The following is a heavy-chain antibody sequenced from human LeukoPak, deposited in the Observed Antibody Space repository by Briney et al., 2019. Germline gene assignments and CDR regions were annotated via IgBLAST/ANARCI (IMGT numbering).Heavy chain of an antibody. CDR1: GFTFSSYS. Sequence: GGSLRLSCAASGFTFSSYSMNWVRQAPGKGLEWVSSISSSSSYIYYADSVKGRFTISRDNAKNSLYLQMNSLRAEDTAVYYCARGVGYDFWSGYLYYFDYWGQGTLVTVS. V-gene: IGHV3-21*01. CDR2: ISSSSSYI. J-gene: IGHJ4*02. CDR3: ARGVGYDFWSGYLYYFDY. D-gene: IGHD3-3*01.